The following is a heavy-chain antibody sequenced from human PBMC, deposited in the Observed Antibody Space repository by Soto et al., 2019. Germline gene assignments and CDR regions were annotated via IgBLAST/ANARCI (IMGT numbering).Heavy chain of an antibody. CDR2: ISYDGSNK. CDR1: GFTFSSYG. Sequence: GGSLRLSCAASGFTFSSYGMHWVRQAPGKGLEWVAVISYDGSNKYYADSVKGRFTISRDNSKNTLYLQMNSLRAEDTAVYYCAKLVWVRGVPKEYYYGMDVWGQGTTVTVSS. V-gene: IGHV3-30*18. CDR3: AKLVWVRGVPKEYYYGMDV. D-gene: IGHD2-8*02. J-gene: IGHJ6*02.